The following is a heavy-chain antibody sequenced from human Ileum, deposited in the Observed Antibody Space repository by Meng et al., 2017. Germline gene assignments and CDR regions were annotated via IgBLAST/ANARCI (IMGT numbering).Heavy chain of an antibody. CDR1: GVSVGNGLYF. CDR3: ARTYSSSFFDR. V-gene: IGHV4-61*01. D-gene: IGHD6-6*01. Sequence: GSLRLSCTVSGVSVGNGLYFWSWIRQPPGKGLEWIGHIYYDGSSNYNTSLKSRVTISLDTSKNQFSLKLNSVSAADSAVYYCARTYSSSFFDRWGQGTLVTVSS. CDR2: IYYDGSS. J-gene: IGHJ4*02.